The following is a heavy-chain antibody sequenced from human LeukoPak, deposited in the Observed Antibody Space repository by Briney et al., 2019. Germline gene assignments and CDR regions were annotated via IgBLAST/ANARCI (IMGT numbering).Heavy chain of an antibody. CDR2: ISAYNGNT. D-gene: IGHD3-22*01. CDR3: ASGRYYYYDSSGYLDY. CDR1: GYTFTSYG. V-gene: IGHV1-18*01. J-gene: IGHJ4*02. Sequence: ASVKVSCKASGYTFTSYGISWVRQAPGQGLEWMGWISAYNGNTNYAQKLQGRVTMTTDTSTSTAYMGLRSLRSDDTAVYYCASGRYYYYDSSGYLDYWGQGTLVTVSS.